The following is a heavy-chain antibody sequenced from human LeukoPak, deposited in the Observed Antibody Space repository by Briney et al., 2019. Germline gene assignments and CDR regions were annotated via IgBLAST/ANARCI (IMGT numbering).Heavy chain of an antibody. CDR1: GGSISSSSYY. CDR3: ARDGQEMGGGAQRSGRNWFDP. J-gene: IGHJ5*02. V-gene: IGHV4-39*07. Sequence: SETLSLTCTVSGGSISSSSYYWGWIRQPPGKGLEWIGSIYYSGSTYYNPSPKSRVTISVDTSKNQFSLKLSSVTAADTAVYYCARDGQEMGGGAQRSGRNWFDPWGQGTLVTVSS. D-gene: IGHD3-16*01. CDR2: IYYSGST.